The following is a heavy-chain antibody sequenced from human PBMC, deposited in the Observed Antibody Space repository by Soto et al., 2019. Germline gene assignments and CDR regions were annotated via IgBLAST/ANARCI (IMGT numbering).Heavy chain of an antibody. Sequence: SETLXLTCTVSGGXVSSGSYYWSWIRQPPGKGLEWIGYIYYSGSTNYNPSLKSRVTISVDTSKNQFSLKLSSVTAADTAVYYCARGYYDILTGYYAWFDPWGQGTLVTVSS. CDR2: IYYSGST. V-gene: IGHV4-61*01. CDR3: ARGYYDILTGYYAWFDP. J-gene: IGHJ5*02. D-gene: IGHD3-9*01. CDR1: GGXVSSGSYY.